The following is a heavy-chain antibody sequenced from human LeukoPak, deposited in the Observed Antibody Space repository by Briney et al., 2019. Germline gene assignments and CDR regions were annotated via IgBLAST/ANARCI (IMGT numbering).Heavy chain of an antibody. V-gene: IGHV3-23*01. CDR2: IVSSGDST. CDR3: AKADGGQWPSSYYYYYMDV. CDR1: GFTLSSYA. D-gene: IGHD6-19*01. Sequence: PGGSLRLSCAASGFTLSSYAMSWVRQAPGKGLEWVSAIVSSGDSTYYADSVKGRFTISRDNSKNTLYLQMNSLRAEDTAVYYCAKADGGQWPSSYYYYYMDVWGKGTTVTVSS. J-gene: IGHJ6*03.